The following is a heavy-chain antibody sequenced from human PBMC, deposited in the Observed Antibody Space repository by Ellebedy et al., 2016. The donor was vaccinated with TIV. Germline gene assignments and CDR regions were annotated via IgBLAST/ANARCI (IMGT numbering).Heavy chain of an antibody. D-gene: IGHD1-7*01. CDR2: IDTGGDT. J-gene: IGHJ3*02. V-gene: IGHV3-53*01. Sequence: GGSLRLSCAASGFTVSYTYMSWVRQAPGKGLEWVSLIDTGGDTHYADSVKGRFTISRDSSKNTVFLQMNSLRADDTAVYYCARRITGTYGDDALDIWGQGTMVTVS. CDR3: ARRITGTYGDDALDI. CDR1: GFTVSYTY.